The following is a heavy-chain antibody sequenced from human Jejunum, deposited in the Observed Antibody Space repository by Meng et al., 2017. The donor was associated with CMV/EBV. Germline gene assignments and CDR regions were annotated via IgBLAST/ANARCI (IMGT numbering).Heavy chain of an antibody. D-gene: IGHD2-2*01. J-gene: IGHJ5*02. V-gene: IGHV3-73*01. CDR1: TFSSFS. CDR3: TRHSIVVVPAAGFDP. Sequence: TFSSFSMHWVRQAPGKGLEWVGRIRSKTYSSATAYAASVKGRFIISRDDSKNTAYLQMNSPKTEDTAVYYCTRHSIVVVPAAGFDPWGQGTLVTVSS. CDR2: IRSKTYSSAT.